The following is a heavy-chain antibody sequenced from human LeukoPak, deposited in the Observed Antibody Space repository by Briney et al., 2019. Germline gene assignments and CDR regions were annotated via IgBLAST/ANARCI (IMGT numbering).Heavy chain of an antibody. CDR3: ARHAPMTTYDY. V-gene: IGHV4-59*08. Sequence: SETLSLTCSVSGGSISSYYWSWIRQPPGKGLEWIGYIYYSGSTNYNPSLKSRVTISVDTSKNQFSLKLSSMTAADTAVYYCARHAPMTTYDYWGQGTLVTVSS. J-gene: IGHJ4*02. CDR2: IYYSGST. CDR1: GGSISSYY. D-gene: IGHD4-11*01.